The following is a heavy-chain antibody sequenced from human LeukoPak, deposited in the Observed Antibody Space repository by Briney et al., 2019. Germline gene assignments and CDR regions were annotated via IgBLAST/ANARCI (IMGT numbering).Heavy chain of an antibody. D-gene: IGHD5-12*01. CDR3: AKSYNGYESKPDY. J-gene: IGHJ4*02. CDR2: ISNSGGRT. Sequence: SGGSLRLSCAASGFTFSSYAMSCVRQAPGKGLEWVSSISNSGGRTFYTDSVKGRFTISRDNSKITLYLQMNSLRAEDTAVYYCAKSYNGYESKPDYWGQGTLVTVSS. CDR1: GFTFSSYA. V-gene: IGHV3-23*01.